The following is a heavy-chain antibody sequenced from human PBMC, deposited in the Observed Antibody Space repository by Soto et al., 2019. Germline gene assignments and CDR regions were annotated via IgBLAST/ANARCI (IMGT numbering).Heavy chain of an antibody. D-gene: IGHD1-26*01. CDR2: ISSDGSNK. CDR3: ARDRGWSCDY. J-gene: IGHJ4*02. Sequence: QVQLVESGGGVVQPGRSLRLSCAASGFTFSNYGMHWVRQAPGKGLEWVALISSDGSNKYYPDSVKGRFTFSRDNSKNTLYLQVNSLRPEDTGVYYCARDRGWSCDYWGQGTLVTVSS. V-gene: IGHV3-30*03. CDR1: GFTFSNYG.